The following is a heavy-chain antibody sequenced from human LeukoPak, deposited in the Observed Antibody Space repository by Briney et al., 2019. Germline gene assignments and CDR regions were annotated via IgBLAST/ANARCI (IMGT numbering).Heavy chain of an antibody. CDR2: IYYSGST. CDR1: GGSISSSSYY. V-gene: IGHV4-39*01. Sequence: PSETLSLTCTVSGGSISSSSYYWGWIRQPPGKGLEWIGSIYYSGSTYYNPSLKSRVTISVDTSKNQFSLKLSSVTAADTAVYYCARHVKEDGYNSYYFDYWGQGTLVTVSS. CDR3: ARHVKEDGYNSYYFDY. J-gene: IGHJ4*02. D-gene: IGHD5-24*01.